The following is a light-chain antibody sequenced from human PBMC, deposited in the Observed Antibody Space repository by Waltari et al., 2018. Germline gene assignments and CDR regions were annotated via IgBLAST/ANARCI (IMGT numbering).Light chain of an antibody. CDR2: GAS. J-gene: IGKJ4*01. CDR3: QQYNTGPPLT. Sequence: EIVMTQSPATLSLSPGESATLSCKASQNVYTNLAWYQQKPGQAPRLLISGASARATGVPSRFRGSGSGTEFTLTISSLQSDDFAVYYCQQYNTGPPLTFGGGTRVDIK. CDR1: QNVYTN. V-gene: IGKV3-15*01.